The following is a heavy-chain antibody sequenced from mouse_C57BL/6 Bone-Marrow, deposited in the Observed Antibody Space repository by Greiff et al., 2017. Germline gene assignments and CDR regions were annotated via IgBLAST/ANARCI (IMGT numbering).Heavy chain of an antibody. CDR3: TRGATVVAMDAMDY. Sequence: EVQVVESGEGLVKPGGSLKLSCAASGFTFSSYAMSWVRQTPEKRLEWVAYISSGGDYIYYADTVKGRFTISRDNARNTLYLQMSSLKSEDTAMYYCTRGATVVAMDAMDYWGQGTSVTVSS. J-gene: IGHJ4*01. V-gene: IGHV5-9-1*02. CDR1: GFTFSSYA. CDR2: ISSGGDYI. D-gene: IGHD1-1*01.